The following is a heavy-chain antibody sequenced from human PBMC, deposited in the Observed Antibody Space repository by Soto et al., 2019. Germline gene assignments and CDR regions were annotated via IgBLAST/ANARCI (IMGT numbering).Heavy chain of an antibody. CDR1: GGSISSYY. Sequence: SETLSLTCTVSGGSISSYYWSWIRQPPGKGLEWIGYIYYSGSTNFNPSLKSRVTISVDTSKNQFSLKLSSVTAADTAVYYCARVEITIFGVALDPWGQGTLVTVS. J-gene: IGHJ5*02. V-gene: IGHV4-59*01. D-gene: IGHD3-3*01. CDR2: IYYSGST. CDR3: ARVEITIFGVALDP.